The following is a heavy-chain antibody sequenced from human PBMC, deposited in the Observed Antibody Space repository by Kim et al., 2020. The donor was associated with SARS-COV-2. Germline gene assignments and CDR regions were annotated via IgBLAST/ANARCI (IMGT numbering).Heavy chain of an antibody. D-gene: IGHD2-15*01. V-gene: IGHV3-48*02. CDR3: ARDSAFLGYCSGGSCFSLGMDV. CDR2: ISSSSSRNI. CDR1: GFTFSSYS. Sequence: GGSLRLSCAASGFTFSSYSMNWVRQAPGKGLEWVSYISSSSSRNIYYADSVKGRLTISRDNAKNSLYLQMNSLRDEDTAVYYCARDSAFLGYCSGGSCFSLGMDVWGQGTTVTVSS. J-gene: IGHJ6*02.